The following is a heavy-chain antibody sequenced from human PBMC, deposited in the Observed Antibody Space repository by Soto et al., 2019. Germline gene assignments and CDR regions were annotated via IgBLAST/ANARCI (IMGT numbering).Heavy chain of an antibody. V-gene: IGHV3-21*01. D-gene: IGHD2-2*02. J-gene: IGHJ5*02. CDR3: ARSAIQSDKSRNWFDP. CDR2: ISSSSSYI. Sequence: EVQLVESGGGLVKPGGPLRLSCAASGFTFSSYSMNWVLQAPGKGLERVSSISSSSSYIYYADSVKGRFTISRDNAKNSLYLQMNSLRAEDTAVYYCARSAIQSDKSRNWFDPWGQGTLVTVSS. CDR1: GFTFSSYS.